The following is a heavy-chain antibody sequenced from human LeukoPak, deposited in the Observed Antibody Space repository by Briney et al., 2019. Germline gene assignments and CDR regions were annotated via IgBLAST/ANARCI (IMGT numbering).Heavy chain of an antibody. D-gene: IGHD3-22*01. Sequence: ASVKVSCKASGYTFTSYDINCVREATGHGLECLGWMNPNSGNTGYAQKFPARVTMTRNTSISTAYMDLSSLRSAYTAVCYCARGGGYYDRSARYFIRAPEYWGQGALVTVSS. CDR1: GYTFTSYD. J-gene: IGHJ4*02. CDR2: MNPNSGNT. CDR3: ARGGGYYDRSARYFIRAPEY. V-gene: IGHV1-8*01.